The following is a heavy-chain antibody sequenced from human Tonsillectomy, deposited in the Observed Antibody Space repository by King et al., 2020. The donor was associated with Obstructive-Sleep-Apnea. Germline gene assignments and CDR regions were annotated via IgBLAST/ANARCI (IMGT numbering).Heavy chain of an antibody. J-gene: IGHJ5*02. CDR3: ARQWVVRGVDNWFDP. Sequence: VQLVQSGAEVKKPGESLRISCKGSGYSFTSYWISWVRQMHGKGLEWMGRIDPSDSYTNYSPSFQCHVTISADKSISTAYLQWSSLKASDTAMYYCARQWVVRGVDNWFDPWGQGTLVTVSS. D-gene: IGHD3-10*01. CDR2: IDPSDSYT. V-gene: IGHV5-10-1*01. CDR1: GYSFTSYW.